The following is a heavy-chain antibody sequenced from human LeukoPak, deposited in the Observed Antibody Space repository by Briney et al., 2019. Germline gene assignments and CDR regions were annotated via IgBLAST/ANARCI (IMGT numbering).Heavy chain of an antibody. V-gene: IGHV3-23*01. D-gene: IGHD2-21*02. CDR3: AKDMGEPAYCGGDCYSRYFQH. Sequence: GGSLRLSCVVSGFTVSNAWMSWVRQAPGKGLEWVSAISGSGGTTAYADSVKGRFTISRDNSKNTLYLQMNSLRAEDTAVYYCAKDMGEPAYCGGDCYSRYFQHWGQGTLVTVSS. CDR1: GFTVSNAW. CDR2: ISGSGGTT. J-gene: IGHJ1*01.